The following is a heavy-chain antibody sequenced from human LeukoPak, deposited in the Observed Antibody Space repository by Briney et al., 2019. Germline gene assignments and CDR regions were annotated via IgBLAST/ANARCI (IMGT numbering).Heavy chain of an antibody. CDR2: ISGSGDNT. Sequence: LGGSLSLSCAASGFTFSSYAMIWVRQAPGKGLEWVSGISGSGDNTYYADSVKGRFTISRDNSKNTLYVQVNSLGTEDTAAYYCAKGSYYDSSGSFYFDYWGQGTLVTVSS. CDR1: GFTFSSYA. J-gene: IGHJ4*02. CDR3: AKGSYYDSSGSFYFDY. V-gene: IGHV3-23*01. D-gene: IGHD3-22*01.